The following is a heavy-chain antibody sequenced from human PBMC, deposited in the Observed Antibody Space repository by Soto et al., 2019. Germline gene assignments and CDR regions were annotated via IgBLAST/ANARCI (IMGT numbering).Heavy chain of an antibody. D-gene: IGHD2-15*01. CDR2: ISRSSNTI. V-gene: IGHV3-48*01. CDR3: ARDREYCSGDKCYETGSAY. Sequence: GGSLRLSCAASGFTFSSYAMHWVRQAPGKGLEWVSYISRSSNTINYADSVKGRFTISRDNAKNSLFLQMNSLRAEDTAVYYCARDREYCSGDKCYETGSAYWGQGTLVTVSS. J-gene: IGHJ4*02. CDR1: GFTFSSYA.